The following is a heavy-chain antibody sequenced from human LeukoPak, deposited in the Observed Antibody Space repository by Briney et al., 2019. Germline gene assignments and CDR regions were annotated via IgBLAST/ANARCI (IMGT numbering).Heavy chain of an antibody. CDR3: ARGPEGRWLQFYYYYMDV. V-gene: IGHV3-7*01. CDR1: GFTFSSYW. Sequence: PGGSLRLSCAASGFTFSSYWMSWVRQAPGKGLEWVANIKQDGSEKYYVDSVKGRFTISRDNAKNSLYLQMNSLRAEDTAVYYCARGPEGRWLQFYYYYMDVWGKGTTVTVSS. CDR2: IKQDGSEK. J-gene: IGHJ6*03. D-gene: IGHD5-24*01.